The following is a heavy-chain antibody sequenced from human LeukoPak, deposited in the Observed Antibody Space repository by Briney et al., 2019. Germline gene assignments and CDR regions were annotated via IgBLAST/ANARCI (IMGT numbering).Heavy chain of an antibody. D-gene: IGHD3-3*01. CDR1: GGSISGQY. CDR2: IYYSGST. J-gene: IGHJ3*02. Sequence: PSETLSLTCSVSGGSISGQYWTWIRQPPGKRLEWIGYIYYSGSTNYNPSLKSRVTISIDTSKNQFPLRVRSVTAADTAVHYCARVYDFWSGYSEGAFDIWGQGTMVTVSS. CDR3: ARVYDFWSGYSEGAFDI. V-gene: IGHV4-59*11.